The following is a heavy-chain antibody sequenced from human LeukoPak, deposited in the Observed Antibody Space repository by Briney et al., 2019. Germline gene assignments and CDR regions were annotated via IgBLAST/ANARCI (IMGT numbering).Heavy chain of an antibody. CDR1: GGSISSSSYY. V-gene: IGHV4-39*01. J-gene: IGHJ4*02. CDR3: ASRNYYDSSGYSRVDY. CDR2: IYYSGST. Sequence: SETLSLACTVSGGSISSSSYYWGWIRQPPGKGLEWIGSIYYSGSTYYNPSLKSRVTISVDTSKNQFSLKLSSVTAADTAVYYCASRNYYDSSGYSRVDYWGQGTLVTVSS. D-gene: IGHD3-22*01.